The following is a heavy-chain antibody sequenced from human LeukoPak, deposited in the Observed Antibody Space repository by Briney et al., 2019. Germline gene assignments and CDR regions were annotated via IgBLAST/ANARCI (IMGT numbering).Heavy chain of an antibody. D-gene: IGHD3-10*01. J-gene: IGHJ5*02. Sequence: GGSLRLSCAASGFTFSCYNMHWVRQAPGKGLDWVAFIRFDENNKYYADSVKGRFTISRDNSKTTLYLQMNSLRAEDTAVYYCVRGFFGFDPWGQGTLVTVSS. CDR2: IRFDENNK. CDR1: GFTFSCYN. V-gene: IGHV3-30*02. CDR3: VRGFFGFDP.